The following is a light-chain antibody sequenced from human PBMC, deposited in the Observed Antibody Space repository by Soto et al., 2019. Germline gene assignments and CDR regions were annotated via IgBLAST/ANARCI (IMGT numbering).Light chain of an antibody. CDR3: QQRNIWPPVT. CDR1: PSVTNF. J-gene: IGKJ5*01. V-gene: IGKV3-11*01. CDR2: GAF. Sequence: EIVLTQSPATLSLSPVERATLSCRPSPSVTNFLALYQQKPGQAPRLLIYGAFNRATGIPARFSGSGSGTDFTLTISSLEPEDSAIYYCQQRNIWPPVTFGQGTRLENK.